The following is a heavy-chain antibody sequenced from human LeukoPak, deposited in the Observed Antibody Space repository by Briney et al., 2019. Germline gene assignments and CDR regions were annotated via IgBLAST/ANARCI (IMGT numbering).Heavy chain of an antibody. Sequence: PXGSLRLSCAASGFTFSRYAMSWVREAPGKGGEGGSAISGSGGSTYYADSVKGRFTISRDNSKNTLYLQMNSLRAEDTAVYYCASSSGSSLGWFDPWGQGTLVTVSS. D-gene: IGHD3-22*01. CDR2: ISGSGGST. CDR3: ASSSGSSLGWFDP. CDR1: GFTFSRYA. V-gene: IGHV3-23*01. J-gene: IGHJ5*02.